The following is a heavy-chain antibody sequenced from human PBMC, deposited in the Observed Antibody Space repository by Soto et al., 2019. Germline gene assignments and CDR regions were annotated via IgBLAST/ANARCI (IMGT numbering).Heavy chain of an antibody. J-gene: IGHJ4*02. V-gene: IGHV1-18*04. CDR3: AREPKPWGYFDY. CDR1: GYTFTSYG. D-gene: IGHD7-27*01. Sequence: QVRLVQSGAEVKKPGASVKVSCKASGYTFTSYGIIWVRQAPGQVLEWMGWISAYNGNTNYAQKLQGRVTMTTDTSTSSAYMELRSLRSDDTAVYYCAREPKPWGYFDYWGQGTLVTVSS. CDR2: ISAYNGNT.